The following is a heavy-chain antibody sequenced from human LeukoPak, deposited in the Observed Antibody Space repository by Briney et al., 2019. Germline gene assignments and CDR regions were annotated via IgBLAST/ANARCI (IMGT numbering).Heavy chain of an antibody. Sequence: PSETLSLTCTVSGGSISSSDSSWGWIRQPPGKGLEWIGSIFYGGKTYQTPSLARRLTIAVATSRNHFSLNAISVTDADTAVFYCARHRMSITHQWLIDYGGQGILVSVS. CDR1: GGSISSSDSS. CDR3: ARHRMSITHQWLIDY. V-gene: IGHV4-39*01. J-gene: IGHJ4*02. D-gene: IGHD5-12*01. CDR2: IFYGGKT.